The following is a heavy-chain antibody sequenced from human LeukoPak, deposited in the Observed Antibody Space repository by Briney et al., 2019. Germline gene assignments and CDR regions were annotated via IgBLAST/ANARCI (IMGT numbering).Heavy chain of an antibody. D-gene: IGHD3-22*01. CDR1: GGSISSYY. Sequence: PSETLSLTCTVSGGSISSYYWNWIRQPPGKGLEWIGCIYYSGSTNYNPSLKSRVTISVDTSKNQFSLKLSSVTAADTAVYYCARRCSDSSGYPRDAFDIWGQGTMVTVSS. CDR2: IYYSGST. V-gene: IGHV4-59*01. CDR3: ARRCSDSSGYPRDAFDI. J-gene: IGHJ3*02.